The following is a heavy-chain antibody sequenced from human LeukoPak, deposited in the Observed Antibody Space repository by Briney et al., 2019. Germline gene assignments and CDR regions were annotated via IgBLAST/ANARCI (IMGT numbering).Heavy chain of an antibody. Sequence: GGSLRLSCAASGFTFSTYWMSWVRQAPGKGLEWVASIKNDGSEKYYVDSVKGRFTVSRDNAKNSVFLQMNSLRAEDTAVYYCARDYYYDSSGYPDYWGQGTLVTVSS. V-gene: IGHV3-7*01. J-gene: IGHJ4*02. CDR3: ARDYYYDSSGYPDY. D-gene: IGHD3-22*01. CDR2: IKNDGSEK. CDR1: GFTFSTYW.